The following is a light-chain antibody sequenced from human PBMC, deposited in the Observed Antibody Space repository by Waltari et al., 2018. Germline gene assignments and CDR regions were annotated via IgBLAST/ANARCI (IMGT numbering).Light chain of an antibody. CDR3: HQYYSAPFA. Sequence: DIVMTQSPDSLTVSLGERATINCKSSQNILYSSNNKNYLAWYQQKPGQPPKLLIYWASTRESGVPDRFSGSGSGTDFTLTISSLRAEDVAVYYCHQYYSAPFAFGQGTKLEIK. CDR2: WAS. V-gene: IGKV4-1*01. J-gene: IGKJ2*01. CDR1: QNILYSSNNKNY.